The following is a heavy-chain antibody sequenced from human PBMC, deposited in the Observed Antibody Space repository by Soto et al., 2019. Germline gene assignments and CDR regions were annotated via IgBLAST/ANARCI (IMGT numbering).Heavy chain of an antibody. CDR2: INHSGST. J-gene: IGHJ4*02. V-gene: IGHV4-34*01. Sequence: SETLSLTCAVYGGSFSGYYWSWIRQPPGKGLEWIGEINHSGSTNYNPSLKSRVTISVDTSKNQFSLKLSSVTAADTAVYYCASRGYYDSSGYYRYFDYWGQGTLVTVSS. CDR3: ASRGYYDSSGYYRYFDY. CDR1: GGSFSGYY. D-gene: IGHD3-22*01.